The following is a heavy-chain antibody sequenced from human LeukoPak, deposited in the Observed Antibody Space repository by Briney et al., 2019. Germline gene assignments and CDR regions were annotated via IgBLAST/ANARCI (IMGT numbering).Heavy chain of an antibody. Sequence: PGGSLTLSCAASGFTFSSYEMNWVRQAPGKGLEWVSYISCSGINISHADSVKGRFTRDTYNAKNSVYLQMNSLRAEDTGVYYCVRRRVKDYWGQGTLVTVFS. D-gene: IGHD4-23*01. V-gene: IGHV3-48*03. J-gene: IGHJ4*02. CDR2: ISCSGINI. CDR3: VRRRVKDY. CDR1: GFTFSSYE.